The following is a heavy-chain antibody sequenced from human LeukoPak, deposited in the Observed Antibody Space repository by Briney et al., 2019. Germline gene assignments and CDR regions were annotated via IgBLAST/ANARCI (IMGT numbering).Heavy chain of an antibody. Sequence: SQTLSLTCTVSGGSISGGGYYWSWIRQHPGKGLEWIGYIYYSGSTYYNPSLKSRVTISVDTSKNQFSLKLSSVTAADTAVYYCARRSGYYSWYFDYWGQGTLVTVSS. D-gene: IGHD3-22*01. J-gene: IGHJ4*02. CDR3: ARRSGYYSWYFDY. CDR1: GGSISGGGYY. CDR2: IYYSGST. V-gene: IGHV4-31*03.